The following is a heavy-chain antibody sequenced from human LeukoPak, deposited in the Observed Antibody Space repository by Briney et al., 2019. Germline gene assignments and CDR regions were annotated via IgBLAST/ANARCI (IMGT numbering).Heavy chain of an antibody. D-gene: IGHD2-21*01. V-gene: IGHV3-15*01. Sequence: GGSLRLSCAASGFTFGNVWVSWVCQVPGKGLEWVGRIRRKTDGETTDHAAPVKGRFTISRDDSKNTLYLQMNSLKTEDTAVYYCVTDLVIKGYFDYWGQGALVTVSS. CDR1: GFTFGNVW. CDR3: VTDLVIKGYFDY. J-gene: IGHJ4*02. CDR2: IRRKTDGETT.